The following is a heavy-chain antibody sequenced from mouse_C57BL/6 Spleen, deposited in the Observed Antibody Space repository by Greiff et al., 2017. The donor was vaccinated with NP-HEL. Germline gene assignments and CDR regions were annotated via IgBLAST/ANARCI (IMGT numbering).Heavy chain of an antibody. V-gene: IGHV1-55*01. D-gene: IGHD1-1*01. J-gene: IGHJ2*01. CDR1: GYTFTSYW. Sequence: QVQLQQPGAELVKPGASVKMSCKASGYTFTSYWITWVKQRPGQGLEWIGDIYPGSGSTNYNEKFKSKATLTVDTSSSTAYMQLSSLTSEDSAVYYCARSDLRQYYLDYWGQGTTLTVSS. CDR2: IYPGSGST. CDR3: ARSDLRQYYLDY.